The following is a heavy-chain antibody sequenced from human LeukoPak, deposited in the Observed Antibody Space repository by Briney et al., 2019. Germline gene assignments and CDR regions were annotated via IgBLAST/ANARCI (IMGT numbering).Heavy chain of an antibody. J-gene: IGHJ5*02. CDR1: GFTFSSYA. V-gene: IGHV3-23*01. Sequence: GGSLRLSCAASGFTFSSYAMSWVRQAPGKGLEWVSAISGRGGSTYYADSVKGRFTISRDNSKNTLYLQMNSLRAEDTAVYYCAKDSCSWYLVLNWFDPWGQGTLVTVSS. CDR2: ISGRGGST. D-gene: IGHD6-13*01. CDR3: AKDSCSWYLVLNWFDP.